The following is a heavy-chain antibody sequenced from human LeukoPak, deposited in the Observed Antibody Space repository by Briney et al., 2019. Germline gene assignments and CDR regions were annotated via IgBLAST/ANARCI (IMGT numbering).Heavy chain of an antibody. CDR1: GFTFSSYW. J-gene: IGHJ4*02. Sequence: GGSLRLSCAASGFTFSSYWMSWVRQALGKGLEWVANIKQDGSEKYYVDSVKGRFTISRDNAKNSLYLQMNSLRAEDTAVYYCARGGYDYGDSYYFDYWGQGTLVTVSS. D-gene: IGHD4-17*01. CDR3: ARGGYDYGDSYYFDY. CDR2: IKQDGSEK. V-gene: IGHV3-7*01.